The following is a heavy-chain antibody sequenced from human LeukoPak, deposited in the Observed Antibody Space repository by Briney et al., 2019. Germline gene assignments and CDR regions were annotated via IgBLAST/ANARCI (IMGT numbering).Heavy chain of an antibody. CDR3: ACNIIRTTVTEYYFDY. D-gene: IGHD4-17*01. J-gene: IGHJ4*02. CDR2: IKQDGSEK. CDR1: GFTFSSYW. V-gene: IGHV3-7*01. Sequence: GGSLRLSCAASGFTFSSYWMSWVRQAPGKGLEWVANIKQDGSEKYYVDSVKGRFTISRDNAKNSLYLQMNSLRAEDTAVYYCACNIIRTTVTEYYFDYWGQGTLVTVSS.